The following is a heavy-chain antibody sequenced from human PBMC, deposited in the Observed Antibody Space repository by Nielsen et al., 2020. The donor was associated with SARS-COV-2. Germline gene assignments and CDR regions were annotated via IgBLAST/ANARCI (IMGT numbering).Heavy chain of an antibody. J-gene: IGHJ5*02. CDR1: GGSISSYY. CDR2: IYYSGST. CDR3: AREGSWYGNWFDP. V-gene: IGHV4-59*01. Sequence: SETLSLTCTVSGGSISSYYWSWIRQPPGKGLECIGYIYYSGSTNYNPSLKSRVTISVDTSKNQFSLKLSSVTAADTAAYYCAREGSWYGNWFDPWGQGTLVTVSS. D-gene: IGHD6-13*01.